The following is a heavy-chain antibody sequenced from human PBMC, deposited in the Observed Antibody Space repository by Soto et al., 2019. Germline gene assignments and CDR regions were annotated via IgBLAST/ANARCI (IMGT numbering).Heavy chain of an antibody. CDR2: IIPIFGTA. CDR3: PRGGAARPLYYYYYGMDV. V-gene: IGHV1-69*13. CDR1: GGTFSSYA. J-gene: IGHJ6*02. Sequence: SVKVSCRASGGTFSSYAISWVRQAPGQGREWMGGIIPIFGTANYAQKFQGRVTITADESTSTAYMELSSLRSEDTAVYYCPRGGAARPLYYYYYGMDVGGQGTTLTVSS. D-gene: IGHD6-6*01.